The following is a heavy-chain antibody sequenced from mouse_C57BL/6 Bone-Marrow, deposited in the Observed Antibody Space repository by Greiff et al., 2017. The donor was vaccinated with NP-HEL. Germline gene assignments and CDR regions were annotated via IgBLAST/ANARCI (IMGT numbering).Heavy chain of an antibody. Sequence: VQLQQPGAELVKPGASVKLSCKASGYTFTSYWMHWVKQRPGQGLEWIGMIHPNSGSTNYNEKFKSKATLTVDKSSSTAYMQLSSLTSEDSAVYYCAIPFITTVVARAYGGQGTLVTVSA. V-gene: IGHV1-64*01. D-gene: IGHD1-1*01. CDR2: IHPNSGST. CDR1: GYTFTSYW. J-gene: IGHJ3*01. CDR3: AIPFITTVVARAY.